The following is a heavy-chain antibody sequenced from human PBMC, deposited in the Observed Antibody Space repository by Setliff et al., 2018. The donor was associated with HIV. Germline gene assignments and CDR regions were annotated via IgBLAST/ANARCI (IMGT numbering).Heavy chain of an antibody. D-gene: IGHD4-17*01. J-gene: IGHJ4*02. Sequence: SETLSLTCTVSDASISTSNFLWGWIRQSPGKGLEWVGSSYYSSRTYYNPSLKNRVTISADTSKNHLSLKLTSLTAADTAVYYCGRLETGPATSAYGPFNSWGQGKMVTVSS. CDR1: DASISTSNFL. CDR2: SYYSSRT. V-gene: IGHV4-39*02. CDR3: GRLETGPATSAYGPFNS.